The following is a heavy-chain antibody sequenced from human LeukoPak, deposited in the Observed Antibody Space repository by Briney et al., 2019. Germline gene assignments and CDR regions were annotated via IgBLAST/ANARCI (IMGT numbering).Heavy chain of an antibody. J-gene: IGHJ3*02. Sequence: GGSLRLSCAASGYTFSSYSMNWVRQAPGKGLEWVSYISSSSSTIYYADSAKGRFTISRDNAKNSLYLQMNSLRAEDTAVYYCARDGTYSSSADAFDIWGQGTMVTVSS. V-gene: IGHV3-48*01. CDR1: GYTFSSYS. CDR3: ARDGTYSSSADAFDI. CDR2: ISSSSSTI. D-gene: IGHD6-13*01.